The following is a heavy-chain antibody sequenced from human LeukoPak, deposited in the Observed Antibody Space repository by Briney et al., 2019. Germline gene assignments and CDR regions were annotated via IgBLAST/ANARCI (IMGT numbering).Heavy chain of an antibody. J-gene: IGHJ3*02. Sequence: PSETLSLTCTVSGGSISSGSYYWSWIRQPAGKGLEWIGRIYTSGSTNYNPSLKSRVTISVDTSKNQFSLKLSSVTAADTAVYYCVRTTSSWVWGTDDAFDIWGQGTMVTVSS. CDR3: VRTTSSWVWGTDDAFDI. D-gene: IGHD3-16*01. CDR1: GGSISSGSYY. V-gene: IGHV4-61*02. CDR2: IYTSGST.